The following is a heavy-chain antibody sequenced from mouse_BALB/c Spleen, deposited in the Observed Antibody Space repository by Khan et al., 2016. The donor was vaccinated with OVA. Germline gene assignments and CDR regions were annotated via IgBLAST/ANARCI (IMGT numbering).Heavy chain of an antibody. CDR3: ARRPRGVYSDYLFAY. CDR1: GFSLSASGVS. CDR2: IYWDDDK. D-gene: IGHD2-4*01. J-gene: IGHJ3*01. V-gene: IGHV8-12*01. Sequence: QVTLKESGPGILQPSQTLSLTCSFSGFSLSASGVSVSWIRQPSGKGLEWLAHIYWDDDKRYNPSLKSRLTISKDTSRNQVFLKLASVDTADTATYYCARRPRGVYSDYLFAYWGQGTLVTVSA.